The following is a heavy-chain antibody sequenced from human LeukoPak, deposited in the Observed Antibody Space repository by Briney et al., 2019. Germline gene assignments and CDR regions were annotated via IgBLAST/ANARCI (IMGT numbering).Heavy chain of an antibody. Sequence: PGGPLRLSCAASGFSVSSNYMSWVRQAPGKGLEWVSVFYSGGSTYYADSVKGRFTISRDTSKNTLYLQMNSLRVEDTAVYYCARETSTQCSGGSCFFDYWGQGTLVTVSS. J-gene: IGHJ4*02. CDR3: ARETSTQCSGGSCFFDY. CDR2: FYSGGST. V-gene: IGHV3-66*02. CDR1: GFSVSSNY. D-gene: IGHD2-15*01.